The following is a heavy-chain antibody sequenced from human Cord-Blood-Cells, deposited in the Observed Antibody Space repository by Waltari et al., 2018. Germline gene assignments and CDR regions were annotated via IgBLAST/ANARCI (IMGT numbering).Heavy chain of an antibody. J-gene: IGHJ4*02. D-gene: IGHD3-9*01. Sequence: QVQLVQSGAEVKKPGASVKVSCKASGYTFTSYGISWVRQAPGQGLEWMGWISAYNGNTNYAQKLQGRVTMTTDTSTSTAYMELRSLRSDDTAVYYCARDTTYYDILTGYYRNIYCDYWGQGTLVTVSS. CDR3: ARDTTYYDILTGYYRNIYCDY. CDR1: GYTFTSYG. V-gene: IGHV1-18*01. CDR2: ISAYNGNT.